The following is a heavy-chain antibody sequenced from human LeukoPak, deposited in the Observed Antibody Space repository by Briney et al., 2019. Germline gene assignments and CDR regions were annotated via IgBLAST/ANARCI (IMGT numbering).Heavy chain of an antibody. CDR3: AKRGSGYPSDH. V-gene: IGHV4-4*02. D-gene: IGHD5-12*01. J-gene: IGHJ4*02. Sequence: SETLSLTCAASGGSISSSNLWSWVRQPPGKGLEWIGEIYHSGSTNYNPSLKSRVTISVDKSKNHFSLKLSSVTAADTAVYYCAKRGSGYPSDHWGQGTLVTVSS. CDR2: IYHSGST. CDR1: GGSISSSNL.